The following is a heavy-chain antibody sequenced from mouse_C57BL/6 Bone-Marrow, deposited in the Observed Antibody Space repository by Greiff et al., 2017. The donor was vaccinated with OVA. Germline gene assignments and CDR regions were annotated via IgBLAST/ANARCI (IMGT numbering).Heavy chain of an antibody. CDR1: GFSLTSYG. CDR2: IWRGGST. V-gene: IGHV2-5*01. J-gene: IGHJ1*03. Sequence: VKLVESGPGLVQPSQSLSITCTVSGFSLTSYGVHWVRQSPGKGLEWLGVIWRGGSTDYNAAFMSRLSITKDNSKSQVFFKMNSLQADDTAIYYCAKRDYYGSSYAYFDVWGTGTTVTVSS. CDR3: AKRDYYGSSYAYFDV. D-gene: IGHD1-1*01.